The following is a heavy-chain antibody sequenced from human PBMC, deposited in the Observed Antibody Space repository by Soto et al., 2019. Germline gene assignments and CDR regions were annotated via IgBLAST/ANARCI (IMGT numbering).Heavy chain of an antibody. CDR3: AKVVSGGQLDY. V-gene: IGHV4-59*01. D-gene: IGHD2-2*01. CDR2: IYYTGST. J-gene: IGHJ4*02. CDR1: GVSINNYY. Sequence: SETLSLTCTVSGVSINNYYWTWIRQPPGKRLEWIGAIYYTGSTTYNPSLRSRVTFSVDTSKNQFSLSLTSVTAADTAVYFCAKVVSGGQLDYWGPGTLVTVSS.